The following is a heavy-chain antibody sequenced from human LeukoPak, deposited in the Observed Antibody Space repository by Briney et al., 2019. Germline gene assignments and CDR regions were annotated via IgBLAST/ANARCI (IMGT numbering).Heavy chain of an antibody. D-gene: IGHD2-8*02. V-gene: IGHV1-8*01. CDR2: MNPNNDET. J-gene: IGHJ6*02. CDR1: GYPFTSYE. Sequence: ASVKVSCKASGYPFTSYEINWARQAPGQGLEWLGWMNPNNDETAYEAKFQGRVAMTMNMSINTAYMELSGLRSEDTAVYYCARSDNTYWYYYYSLDVWGQGTTVTVSS. CDR3: ARSDNTYWYYYYSLDV.